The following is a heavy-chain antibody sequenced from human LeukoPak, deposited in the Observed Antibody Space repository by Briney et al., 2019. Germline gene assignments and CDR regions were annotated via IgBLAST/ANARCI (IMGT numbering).Heavy chain of an antibody. V-gene: IGHV1-69*13. D-gene: IGHD6-13*01. J-gene: IGHJ3*02. CDR3: ARVPGGTQSSI. CDR1: GGTFSSYA. CDR2: IIPIFGTA. Sequence: GASVKVSCKASGGTFSSYAISWVRQAPGQGLEWMGGIIPIFGTANYAQKFQGRVTITADESTNTAYMELSSVRSEDTAVYYCARVPGGTQSSIWGQGTMVTVSS.